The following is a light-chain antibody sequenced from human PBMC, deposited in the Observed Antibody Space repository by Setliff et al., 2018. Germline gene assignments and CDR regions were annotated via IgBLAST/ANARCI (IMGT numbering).Light chain of an antibody. Sequence: QSVLAQPASVSGSPGQSITISCTGTSSDIGAYNYVSWYQEHPRQAPKLMIYDVNKRPSGVSYRFSGSKSGNTASLTISGLQAGDEADYFCTSYASGSTYVVFGGGTKVTVL. J-gene: IGLJ2*01. CDR3: TSYASGSTYVV. V-gene: IGLV2-14*03. CDR1: SSDIGAYNY. CDR2: DVN.